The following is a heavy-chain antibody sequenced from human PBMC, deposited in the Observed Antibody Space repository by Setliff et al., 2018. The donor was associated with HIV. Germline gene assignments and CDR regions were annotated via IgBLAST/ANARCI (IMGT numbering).Heavy chain of an antibody. V-gene: IGHV4-39*07. CDR3: ARDRGDLSLAYYLYYGMDV. CDR1: GGSITRTPYY. CDR2: IHHTGYM. J-gene: IGHJ6*02. D-gene: IGHD3-10*01. Sequence: KASETLSLTCTVSGGSITRTPYYWSWIRQPPGKGLEWIAEIHHTGYMNYNPSLKSRVTISVDTSKSQFSLKLNSVTAADTAVYYCARDRGDLSLAYYLYYGMDVWGQGTTVTVSS.